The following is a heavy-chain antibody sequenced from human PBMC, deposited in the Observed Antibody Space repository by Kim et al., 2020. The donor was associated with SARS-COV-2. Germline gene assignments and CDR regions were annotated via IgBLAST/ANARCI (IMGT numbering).Heavy chain of an antibody. D-gene: IGHD3-3*01. CDR2: ISYDGSNK. CDR1: GFTFSSYA. V-gene: IGHV3-30*04. J-gene: IGHJ4*02. CDR3: ARDGRLGDFWSGYYRGNSNLGFDY. Sequence: GGSLRLSCAASGFTFSSYAMHWVRQAPGKGLEWVAVISYDGSNKYYVDSVKGRFTISRDNSKNTLYLQMNSLRAEDTAVYYCARDGRLGDFWSGYYRGNSNLGFDYWGQGTLVTVSS.